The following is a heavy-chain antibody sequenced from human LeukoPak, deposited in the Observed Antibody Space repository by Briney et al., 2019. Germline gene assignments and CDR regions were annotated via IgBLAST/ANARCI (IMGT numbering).Heavy chain of an antibody. Sequence: GGSLRLSCAASGFSFSSYAMTWVRQAPGKGLEWVSVIYSGGSTYYADSVKGRFTISRDNSKNTLYLQMNSLRAEDTAVYYCAREILGHCSSTSCGTWGQGTLVTVSS. CDR1: GFSFSSYA. D-gene: IGHD2-2*01. CDR2: IYSGGST. V-gene: IGHV3-53*01. CDR3: AREILGHCSSTSCGT. J-gene: IGHJ5*02.